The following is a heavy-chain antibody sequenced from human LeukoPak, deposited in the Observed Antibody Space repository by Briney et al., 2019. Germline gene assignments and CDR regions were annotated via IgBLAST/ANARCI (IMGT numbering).Heavy chain of an antibody. J-gene: IGHJ4*02. V-gene: IGHV3-30*18. Sequence: GGSLRLSCAASGFTVSSNYMSWVRQAPGKGLEWVAVISYDGSNKYYADSVKGRFTISRDNSKNTLYLQMNSLRAEDTAVYYCAKAGGAYSSTYYFHYWGQGTLVTVSS. D-gene: IGHD6-19*01. CDR1: GFTVSSNY. CDR3: AKAGGAYSSTYYFHY. CDR2: ISYDGSNK.